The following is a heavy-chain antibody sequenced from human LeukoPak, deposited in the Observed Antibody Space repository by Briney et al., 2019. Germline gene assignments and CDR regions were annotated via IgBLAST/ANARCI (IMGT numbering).Heavy chain of an antibody. Sequence: GGSLRLSCGVSGITLSNYGMSWVRQAPGKGLEWVAGISDSGGRTNYADSVKGRFTISRDNSKNTLYLQMNSLRAEDTAVYYCARTAPGRYYFDYWGQGTLVTVSS. CDR3: ARTAPGRYYFDY. CDR1: GITLSNYG. D-gene: IGHD1-14*01. V-gene: IGHV3-23*01. CDR2: ISDSGGRT. J-gene: IGHJ4*02.